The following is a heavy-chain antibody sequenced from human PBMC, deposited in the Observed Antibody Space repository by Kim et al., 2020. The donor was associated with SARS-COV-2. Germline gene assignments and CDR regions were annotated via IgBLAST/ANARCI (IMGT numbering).Heavy chain of an antibody. CDR2: IWYDGSNK. V-gene: IGHV3-33*01. J-gene: IGHJ3*02. Sequence: GGSLRLSCAASGFTFSSYGMHWVRQAPGKGLEWVAVIWYDGSNKYYADSVKGRFTISRDNSKNTLYLQMNSLRAEDTAVYYCARESKYDFWSVYRSGDGAFDIWGQGTMVTVSS. CDR1: GFTFSSYG. CDR3: ARESKYDFWSVYRSGDGAFDI. D-gene: IGHD3-3*01.